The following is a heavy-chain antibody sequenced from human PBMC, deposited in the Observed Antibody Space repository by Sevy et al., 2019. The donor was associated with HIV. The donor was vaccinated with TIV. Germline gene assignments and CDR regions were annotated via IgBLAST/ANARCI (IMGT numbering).Heavy chain of an antibody. CDR1: GFTFSSYG. J-gene: IGHJ4*02. D-gene: IGHD1-26*01. CDR3: ARVVGWELPNENYLDY. V-gene: IGHV3-33*01. CDR2: IWYDGSNK. Sequence: GGSLRLSCAASGFTFSSYGMHWVRQAPGKGLEWVAVIWYDGSNKYYADSVKGRFTISRDNSKNTLYLQMNSLRAEDTAAYYCARVVGWELPNENYLDYWGQGTLVTVSS.